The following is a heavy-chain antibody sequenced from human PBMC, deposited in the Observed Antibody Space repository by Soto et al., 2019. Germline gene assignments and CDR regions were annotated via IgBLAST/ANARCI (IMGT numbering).Heavy chain of an antibody. CDR1: GGSISSYY. V-gene: IGHV4-59*01. Sequence: SETLSLTCTVSGGSISSYYWSWIRQPPGKGLEWIGYIYYSGSTNYNPSLKSRVTISVDTSKNQFSLKLSSVTAADTAVYYCARSNYYYYYGMDVWGQGTTVTVSS. CDR3: ARSNYYYYYGMDV. J-gene: IGHJ6*02. CDR2: IYYSGST.